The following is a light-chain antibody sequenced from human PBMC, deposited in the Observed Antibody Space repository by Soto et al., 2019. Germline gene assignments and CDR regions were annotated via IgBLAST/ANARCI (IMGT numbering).Light chain of an antibody. CDR2: STS. V-gene: IGLV1-44*01. CDR1: SSNIGSNT. J-gene: IGLJ1*01. CDR3: AAWDDRLDVYV. Sequence: QPVLTQPPSASGTPGQIVAISCSGSSSNIGSNTVTWYQQLPGTAPKLLIYSTSQRSSGVPGRFSGSTSGASASLSISGLQSEDEADYYCAAWDDRLDVYVFGTGTKLTVL.